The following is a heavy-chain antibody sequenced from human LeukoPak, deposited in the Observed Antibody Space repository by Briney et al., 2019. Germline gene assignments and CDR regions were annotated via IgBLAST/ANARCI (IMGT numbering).Heavy chain of an antibody. Sequence: SETLSLTCTVSSGSISSGSYYWSWIRQPAGKGLEWIGRIYTSGSTNYNPSLKSRVTISVDTSKNQFSLKLSSVTAADTAVYYCARGNGYKDFDYWGQGTLVPVSS. V-gene: IGHV4-61*02. CDR3: ARGNGYKDFDY. CDR1: SGSISSGSYY. D-gene: IGHD5-24*01. J-gene: IGHJ4*02. CDR2: IYTSGST.